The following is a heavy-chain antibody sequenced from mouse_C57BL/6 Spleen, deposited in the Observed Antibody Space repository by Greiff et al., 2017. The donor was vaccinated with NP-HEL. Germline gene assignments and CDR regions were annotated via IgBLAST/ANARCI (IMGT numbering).Heavy chain of an antibody. CDR2: IYPSDSET. Sequence: QVQLQQSGAELVRPGSSVKLSCKASGYTFTSYWLDWVKQRPGQGLEWIGNIYPSDSETHYNQKFKDKATLTVEKSSSTAYMQLSSLTSEDSAVYYCARRGYITTVVATESWFAYWGQGTLVTVSA. V-gene: IGHV1-61*01. D-gene: IGHD1-1*01. J-gene: IGHJ3*01. CDR1: GYTFTSYW. CDR3: ARRGYITTVVATESWFAY.